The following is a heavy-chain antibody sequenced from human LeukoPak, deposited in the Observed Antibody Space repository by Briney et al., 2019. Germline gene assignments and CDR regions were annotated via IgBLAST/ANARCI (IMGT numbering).Heavy chain of an antibody. V-gene: IGHV5-51*01. D-gene: IGHD1/OR15-1a*01. J-gene: IGHJ4*02. CDR1: GSSVTTHW. Sequence: GESLQISCKGSGSSVTTHWIGWVRQLPGKGLEWMGLIFPGDSETIYSPSFQGQVTISADKSINTAYLRWSSLKASDAAMYYCATSESQTRFDYWGQGTLVTVSS. CDR3: ATSESQTRFDY. CDR2: IFPGDSET.